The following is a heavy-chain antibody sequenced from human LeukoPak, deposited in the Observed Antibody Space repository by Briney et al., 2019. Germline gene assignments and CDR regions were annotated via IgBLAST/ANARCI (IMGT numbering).Heavy chain of an antibody. D-gene: IGHD2-2*01. CDR2: ISGNNDNP. J-gene: IGHJ4*02. V-gene: IGHV1-18*01. CDR1: GYTFSNFG. Sequence: SVSVSFKTSGYTFSNFGINWVRQAPGQGLEWMGWISGNNDNPNYGQKFQGRFPVTTDSSTSTAYMELRNLRFDDTAVYYCARDGTSTDDYWGQGTLVTVSS. CDR3: ARDGTSTDDY.